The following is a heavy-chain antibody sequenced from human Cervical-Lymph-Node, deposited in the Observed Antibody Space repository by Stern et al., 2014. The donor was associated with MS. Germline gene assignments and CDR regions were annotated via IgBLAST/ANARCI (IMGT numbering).Heavy chain of an antibody. V-gene: IGHV3-30*18. D-gene: IGHD1-26*01. CDR1: GFSFSDYG. J-gene: IGHJ3*02. Sequence: VQLVESGGGVVPPGGSLRLSCVASGFSFSDYGMTWVRQAPGKGLEWVAVISYDGKNNYETDSVKGRFIISRDNADNTLYLQMNSLRAEDTGVYYCAKDADSGSYYSFQTFDIWGHGTLVTVSS. CDR2: ISYDGKNN. CDR3: AKDADSGSYYSFQTFDI.